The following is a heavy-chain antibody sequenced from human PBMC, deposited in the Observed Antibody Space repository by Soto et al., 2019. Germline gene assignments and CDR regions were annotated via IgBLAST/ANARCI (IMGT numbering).Heavy chain of an antibody. CDR1: GFSLSTSGVG. V-gene: IGHV2-5*02. Sequence: QITLKESGPTLVKPTQTLTLTCTFSGFSLSTSGVGVGWIRQPPGKALEWLALIYWDDDKRYSPSLKSRRTVTKDTSKNQVVLTMTNMDPVDTATYYCAHSLISDILTGYAAPFGYWGQGTLVTVSS. J-gene: IGHJ4*02. CDR2: IYWDDDK. CDR3: AHSLISDILTGYAAPFGY. D-gene: IGHD3-9*01.